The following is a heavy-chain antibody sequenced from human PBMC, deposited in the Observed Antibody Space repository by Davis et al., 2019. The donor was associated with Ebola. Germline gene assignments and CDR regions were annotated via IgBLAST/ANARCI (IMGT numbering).Heavy chain of an antibody. J-gene: IGHJ2*01. V-gene: IGHV1-3*01. CDR2: ISADNGNT. Sequence: ASVKVSCKTSGYTFTDYAIHWVRQAPGQRLEWMGWISADNGNTKYSQKFQGRVTITRDTSASTAYMELSSLRSEDTAVYYCARLRGPSWYFDLWGRGTLVTVSS. CDR3: ARLRGPSWYFDL. CDR1: GYTFTDYA. D-gene: IGHD3-16*01.